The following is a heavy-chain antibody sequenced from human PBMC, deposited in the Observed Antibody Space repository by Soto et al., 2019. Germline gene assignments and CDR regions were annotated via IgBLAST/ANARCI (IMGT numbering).Heavy chain of an antibody. CDR2: ISYDESNK. CDR3: AKRRTVVRFWECSSGIEV. J-gene: IGHJ6*02. V-gene: IGHV3-30*18. Sequence: GGSLRLSCAASGFTFSSYGMHWVRQAPGKGLEWVAFISYDESNKYYADSVKGRFTISIDNSSTTLYLQMNSLRAEDTAVYFCAKRRTVVRFWECSSGIEVWGHGTTVTVSS. D-gene: IGHD3-3*01. CDR1: GFTFSSYG.